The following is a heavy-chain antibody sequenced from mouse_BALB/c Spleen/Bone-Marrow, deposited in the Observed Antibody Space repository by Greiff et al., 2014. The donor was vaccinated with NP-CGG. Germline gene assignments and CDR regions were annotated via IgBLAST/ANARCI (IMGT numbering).Heavy chain of an antibody. Sequence: VQLQESGAELAKPGASVKMSCEASGYTFTSYWMHWVKQRPGQGLEWIGYINPSTGYTEYNQKFKDKATLTANKSSSTAYMQLSSLTSEDSAVYYCASTTVVDYWGQGTTLTVSS. CDR1: GYTFTSYW. CDR3: ASTTVVDY. V-gene: IGHV1-7*01. J-gene: IGHJ2*01. CDR2: INPSTGYT. D-gene: IGHD1-1*01.